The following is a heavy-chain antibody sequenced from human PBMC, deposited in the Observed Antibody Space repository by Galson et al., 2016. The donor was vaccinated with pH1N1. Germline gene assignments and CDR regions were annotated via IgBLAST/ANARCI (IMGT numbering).Heavy chain of an antibody. CDR2: IIDTGTT. D-gene: IGHD5-12*01. CDR3: ARLSIRHTPRDY. V-gene: IGHV4-38-2*01. Sequence: GWIRQPPGKGLEWIGNIIDTGTTFYNPSLKSRVTISLDTSKSQFSLRLKSVTAADTAVYYCARLSIRHTPRDYWGQGILVTVSS. J-gene: IGHJ4*02.